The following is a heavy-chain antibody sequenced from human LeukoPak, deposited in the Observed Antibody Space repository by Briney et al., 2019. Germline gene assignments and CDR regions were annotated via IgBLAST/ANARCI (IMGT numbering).Heavy chain of an antibody. CDR3: ARVRDGYKSPAGGY. Sequence: ASVTVSCKASGYTFSSYDIHWVRQATGQGLEWMGCMNPNSGNTGYAQKFQGRVTMTRNTSISTAYMELSSLRSEDTAVYYCARVRDGYKSPAGGYWGQGTLVTVSS. CDR2: MNPNSGNT. CDR1: GYTFSSYD. J-gene: IGHJ4*02. D-gene: IGHD5-24*01. V-gene: IGHV1-8*01.